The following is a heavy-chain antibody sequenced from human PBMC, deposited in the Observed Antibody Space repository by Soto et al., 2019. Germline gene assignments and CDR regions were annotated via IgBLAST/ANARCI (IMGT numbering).Heavy chain of an antibody. D-gene: IGHD3-3*01. Sequence: GGSLRLSCTASGFTFGDYAMGWVRQAPGKGLEWVGFIRSKAYGGTTEYAASVKGRFTISRDDSKSIAYLQMNSLKTEDTAVYYCTRDPDFWSGYYVYYFDYWGQGTLVTVSS. V-gene: IGHV3-49*04. CDR2: IRSKAYGGTT. CDR1: GFTFGDYA. J-gene: IGHJ4*02. CDR3: TRDPDFWSGYYVYYFDY.